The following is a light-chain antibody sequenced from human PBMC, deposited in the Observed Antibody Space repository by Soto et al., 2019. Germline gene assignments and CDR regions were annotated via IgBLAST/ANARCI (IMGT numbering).Light chain of an antibody. CDR1: QRVSSSY. CDR2: GAS. V-gene: IGKV3-20*01. J-gene: IGKJ3*01. CDR3: QQYGGSPLFS. Sequence: EIVLTQSPGTLSLSPGERATLSCRASQRVSSSYLAWYQQKPGQAPRLLIYGASSRAPGIPGRFSGSGSGTDFSLTISRLEPEDFAVYYCQQYGGSPLFSFGPGTKVDIK.